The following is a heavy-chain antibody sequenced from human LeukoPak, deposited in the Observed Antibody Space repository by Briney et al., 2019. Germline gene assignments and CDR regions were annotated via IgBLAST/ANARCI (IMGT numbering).Heavy chain of an antibody. CDR1: GFTFSDYY. CDR2: ISSSGSTI. CDR3: ASWDYYDFWSGGGPSDY. J-gene: IGHJ4*02. Sequence: GGSLRLSCAASGFTFSDYYMSWIRQAPGKGLEWVSYISSSGSTIYYADSVKGRFTISRDNAKDSLYLQMNSLRAEDTAVYYCASWDYYDFWSGGGPSDYWGQGTLVTVSS. D-gene: IGHD3-3*01. V-gene: IGHV3-11*04.